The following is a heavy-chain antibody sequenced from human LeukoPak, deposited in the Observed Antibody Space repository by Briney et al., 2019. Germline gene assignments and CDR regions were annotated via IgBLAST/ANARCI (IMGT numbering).Heavy chain of an antibody. CDR2: INPSGGST. J-gene: IGHJ6*04. CDR3: ARERAVAEGMDV. CDR1: GYTFTSYY. D-gene: IGHD6-19*01. Sequence: ASVKVSCKASGYTFTSYYMHWVRQAPGQGLELMGIINPSGGSTSYAQKFQGRVNMTRDTSTRTVYMELSSLRPEDTAVYYCARERAVAEGMDVWGKGTTVTVSS. V-gene: IGHV1-46*01.